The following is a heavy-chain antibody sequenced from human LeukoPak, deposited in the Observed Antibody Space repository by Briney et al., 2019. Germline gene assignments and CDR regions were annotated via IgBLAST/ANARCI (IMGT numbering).Heavy chain of an antibody. CDR3: ARDNSYSDSSWWFDP. V-gene: IGHV1-46*01. CDR2: INPSGSST. D-gene: IGHD1-26*01. Sequence: ASVKVSCKASGYIFTAHYLHWVRQAPGQGLEWMGLINPSGSSTLYAQKFQGRVTMTRDTSTNTDYMELSSLRSEDTAVYYCARDNSYSDSSWWFDPWGQGTLVTVS. CDR1: GYIFTAHY. J-gene: IGHJ5*02.